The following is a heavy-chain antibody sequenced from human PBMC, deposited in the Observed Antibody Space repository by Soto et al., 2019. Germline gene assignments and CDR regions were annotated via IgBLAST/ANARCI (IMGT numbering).Heavy chain of an antibody. CDR1: GFTFSSYG. V-gene: IGHV3-30*18. J-gene: IGHJ4*02. CDR2: ISYDGSNK. D-gene: IGHD2-2*01. CDR3: EKDLDVVVPAAMGIFDY. Sequence: QVQLVESGGGVVQPGRSLRLSCAASGFTFSSYGMHWVRQAPGKGLEWVAVISYDGSNKYYADSVKGRFTISRDNSKNTLYLQMNSLRAEDTAVYYCEKDLDVVVPAAMGIFDYWGQGSLVTVSS.